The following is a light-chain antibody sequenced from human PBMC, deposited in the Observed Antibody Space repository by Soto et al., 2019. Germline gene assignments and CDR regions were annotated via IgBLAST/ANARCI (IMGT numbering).Light chain of an antibody. CDR1: TSDVGDYNY. CDR2: HVS. Sequence: QSALTQPASVSGSPGQSITISCTATTSDVGDYNYVSWYQQYPGKAPKPIIYHVSNRPSGVSNRFSGSKSGDTASLTISGLQAEDEADYYRSSYTSGGSVIFGGGTKVTV. CDR3: SSYTSGGSVI. J-gene: IGLJ2*01. V-gene: IGLV2-14*01.